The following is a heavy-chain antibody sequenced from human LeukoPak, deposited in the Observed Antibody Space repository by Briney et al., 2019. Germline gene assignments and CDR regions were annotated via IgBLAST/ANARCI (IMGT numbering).Heavy chain of an antibody. CDR2: ISGSGGST. D-gene: IGHD2-2*01. J-gene: IGHJ3*02. CDR1: GFTFSSYA. V-gene: IGHV3-23*01. CDR3: AKDRRGYCSSTSCYGDAFDI. Sequence: GGSLRLSCAASGFTFSSYAMSWVRQAPGKGLEWVSAISGSGGSTYYADSVKGRFTISRDNSKNTLYLQMNSLRAEDTAVYYCAKDRRGYCSSTSCYGDAFDIWGQGTMVTVSS.